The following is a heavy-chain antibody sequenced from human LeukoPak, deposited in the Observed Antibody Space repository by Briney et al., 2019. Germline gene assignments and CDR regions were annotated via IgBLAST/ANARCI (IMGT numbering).Heavy chain of an antibody. CDR3: AKDSCGSISCSYSD. Sequence: GGSLRLSRAASGFIFDDYAMHWVRQAPGKGLEWVSGISWDSGSIGYADSVKGRFTISRDNAKNSLYLQMNNLRAEDTALYYCAKDSCGSISCSYSDWGQGTLVTVSS. CDR2: ISWDSGSI. J-gene: IGHJ4*02. V-gene: IGHV3-9*01. D-gene: IGHD2-2*01. CDR1: GFIFDDYA.